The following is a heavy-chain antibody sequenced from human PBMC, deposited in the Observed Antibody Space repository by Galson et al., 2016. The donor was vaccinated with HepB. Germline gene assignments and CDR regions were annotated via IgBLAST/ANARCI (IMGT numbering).Heavy chain of an antibody. D-gene: IGHD2-15*01. J-gene: IGHJ6*02. Sequence: QSGAEVKKPGESLKISCKGSGYRFTTYWIGWVRQMPGKGLEWMGIIYPGDSDTTYSPSFQGQVTISADKSINTAYLQWSSLKASDTAMYYFARHNCSGGGCSFYVAMDCWGQGTSVTGSS. V-gene: IGHV5-51*01. CDR1: GYRFTTYW. CDR2: IYPGDSDT. CDR3: ARHNCSGGGCSFYVAMDC.